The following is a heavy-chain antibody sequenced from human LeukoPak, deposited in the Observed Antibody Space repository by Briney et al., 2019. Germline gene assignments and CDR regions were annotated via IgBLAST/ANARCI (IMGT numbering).Heavy chain of an antibody. V-gene: IGHV3-23*01. CDR2: IIGSGGFT. J-gene: IGHJ4*02. D-gene: IGHD3-10*01. CDR3: ANFEASGRGFDY. Sequence: GGSLRLSCAASGFTSSSYAMSWVRQAPGKGREWVSSIIGSGGFTHYADSVKGRFTISRDNSKNTLFLQMNSLRAEDTAVYYCANFEASGRGFDYWGQGTLVTVSS. CDR1: GFTSSSYA.